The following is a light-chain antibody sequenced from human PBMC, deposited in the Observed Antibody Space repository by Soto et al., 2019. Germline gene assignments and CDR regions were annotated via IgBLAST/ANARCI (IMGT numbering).Light chain of an antibody. CDR3: QQYHNYPVT. Sequence: DIQTTQSPSSLSASVGDRVTITCRASQEISNHLAWFQQKPGKPPKSLIYDASSLQSGVPSKFSGSGSGTDFTLTISSLQPEDFATYYCQQYHNYPVTFGGGTKVEIK. V-gene: IGKV1-16*02. CDR1: QEISNH. J-gene: IGKJ4*01. CDR2: DAS.